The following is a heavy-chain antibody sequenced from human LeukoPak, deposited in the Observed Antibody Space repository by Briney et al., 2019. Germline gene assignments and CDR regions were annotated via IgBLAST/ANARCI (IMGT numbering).Heavy chain of an antibody. J-gene: IGHJ4*02. D-gene: IGHD6-6*01. CDR2: INPSGST. V-gene: IGHV4-34*01. CDR1: GGSFSGYY. CDR3: ARCGAARCY. Sequence: SETLSLTCAVYGGSFSGYYWSWIRQPPGKGLEWIGEINPSGSTNYNPSLKSRVTKSVDTSKDQFSLKLSSVTAADTAVYYCARCGAARCYWGQGTLVTVSS.